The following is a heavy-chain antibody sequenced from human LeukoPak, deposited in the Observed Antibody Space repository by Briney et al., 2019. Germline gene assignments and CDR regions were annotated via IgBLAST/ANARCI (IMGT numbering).Heavy chain of an antibody. CDR1: GRSISTYC. V-gene: IGHV4-59*01. CDR2: IYYSGST. D-gene: IGHD5-18*01. Sequence: PSETLSLTCTVSGRSISTYCWSWLPQPPGKGLECIGCIYYSGSTNYNPSLKSRVTMSVDTSKNHFSLELNSVTDADTAVYYCSSGSVWLEYWGQGTLVTVSS. J-gene: IGHJ4*02. CDR3: SSGSVWLEY.